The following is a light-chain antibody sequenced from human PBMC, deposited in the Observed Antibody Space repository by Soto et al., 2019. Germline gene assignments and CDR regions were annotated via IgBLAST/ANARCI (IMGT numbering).Light chain of an antibody. V-gene: IGLV1-44*01. CDR2: SNS. J-gene: IGLJ1*01. Sequence: QSVLTKPPSASGTRGQRVTFSCSGSSSNIGGNTVSWFQHLPRTAPNHLIFSNSQRPSGVPARFSGAKSGTSAALAISGLQSEGEANYYCGRWDDVVTAYVFGTGTKVTV. CDR1: SSNIGGNT. CDR3: GRWDDVVTAYV.